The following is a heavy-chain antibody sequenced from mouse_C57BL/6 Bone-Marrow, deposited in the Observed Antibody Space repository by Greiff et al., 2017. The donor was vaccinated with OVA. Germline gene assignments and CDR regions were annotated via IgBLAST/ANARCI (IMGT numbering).Heavy chain of an antibody. Sequence: LVRPGSSVKMSCKTSGYTFTSYGINWVKQRPGQGLEWIGYIYIGNGYTEYNEKFKGKATLTSDTSSSTAYMQLSSLTSEDSAIYFCARRRVYDGYYDWYFDVWGTGTTVTVSS. CDR1: GYTFTSYG. J-gene: IGHJ1*03. CDR3: ARRRVYDGYYDWYFDV. D-gene: IGHD2-3*01. CDR2: IYIGNGYT. V-gene: IGHV1-58*01.